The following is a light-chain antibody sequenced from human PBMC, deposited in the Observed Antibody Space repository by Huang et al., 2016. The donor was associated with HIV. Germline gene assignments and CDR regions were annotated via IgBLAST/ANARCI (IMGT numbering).Light chain of an antibody. CDR1: QHIGTY. J-gene: IGKJ1*01. V-gene: IGKV1-8*01. Sequence: AIRMTQSPSSLSASIGDRVTISCRASQHIGTYLAWYQQKPGKAPNLLMYSSSTLQTGVPSRFSGSGSGTDFILTINCLQSEDFATYFCQQYYAYPRTFGQGTKVEI. CDR3: QQYYAYPRT. CDR2: SSS.